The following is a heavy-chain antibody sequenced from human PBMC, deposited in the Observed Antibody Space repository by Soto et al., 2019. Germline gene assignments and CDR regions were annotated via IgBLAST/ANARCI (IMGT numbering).Heavy chain of an antibody. CDR3: ARLEGLATISYYFDF. CDR1: DDSINSDKYY. V-gene: IGHV4-39*01. D-gene: IGHD3-9*01. CDR2: IYYRGNA. J-gene: IGHJ4*02. Sequence: QLQLQESGPGLVKPSETLSLTCSVSDDSINSDKYYWGWIRQPPGKGLEWIGSIYYRGNAYYNPSLQTRVTISPDTSRSQFSLKLNSVTAADSAVYFCARLEGLATISYYFDFWGPGALVTVSS.